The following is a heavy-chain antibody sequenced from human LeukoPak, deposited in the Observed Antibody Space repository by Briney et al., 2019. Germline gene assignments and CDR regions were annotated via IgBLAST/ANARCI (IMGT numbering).Heavy chain of an antibody. CDR1: VFTFSGYS. V-gene: IGHV3-48*01. CDR2: ISSRASTI. D-gene: IGHD3-22*01. J-gene: IGHJ6*03. Sequence: PGESLRLSSAASVFTFSGYSMNWVRQAAGKGLEWVSYISSRASTIYYADSVEGLFTISRDNAKNSLYLQMNSLRAEDTGVYYCARRECWLSGSVYNFYIVVWCKGSTVTVSS. CDR3: ARRECWLSGSVYNFYIVV.